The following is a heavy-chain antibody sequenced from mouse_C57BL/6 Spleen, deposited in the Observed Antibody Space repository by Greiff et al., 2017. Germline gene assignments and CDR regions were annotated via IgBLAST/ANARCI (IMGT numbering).Heavy chain of an antibody. V-gene: IGHV1-69*01. CDR1: GYTFTSYW. J-gene: IGHJ1*03. D-gene: IGHD1-1*01. CDR2: IDPSDSYT. CDR3: ARTYGSSYPYWYFDV. Sequence: QVQLQQPGAELVMPGASVKLSCKASGYTFTSYWMHWVKQRPGQGLEWIGEIDPSDSYTNYNQKFKGKSTLTVDKSSSTAYMQLSSLTSEDSAVYYCARTYGSSYPYWYFDVWGTGTTVTVSS.